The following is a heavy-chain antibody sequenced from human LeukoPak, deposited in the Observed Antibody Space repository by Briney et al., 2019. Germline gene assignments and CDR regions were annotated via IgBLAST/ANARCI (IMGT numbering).Heavy chain of an antibody. V-gene: IGHV3-30*18. CDR1: GFIFSSYG. D-gene: IGHD6-19*01. J-gene: IGHJ4*02. CDR3: AKAYSSGWSNAIDY. CDR2: ISYDGSNK. Sequence: GGSLRLSCAASGFIFSSYGMHWVRQAPGKGLEWVAVISYDGSNKYYADSVKGRFTISRDNSKNTLYLQMNSLRAEDTAVYYCAKAYSSGWSNAIDYWGQGTLVTVSS.